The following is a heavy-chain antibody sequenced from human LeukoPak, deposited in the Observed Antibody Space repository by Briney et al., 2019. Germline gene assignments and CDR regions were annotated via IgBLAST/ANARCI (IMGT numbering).Heavy chain of an antibody. Sequence: GGSLRLSCAASGFTLDNYRMSWVPQAPGKGPEWVSTVNADGGNTYYADSVKGRFTISRDNSKSTLILQMNSLRVEDTALYYCTKRVKYGGTWDHFADWGQGTLVTVSS. CDR2: VNADGGNT. CDR3: TKRVKYGGTWDHFAD. CDR1: GFTLDNYR. J-gene: IGHJ4*02. D-gene: IGHD1-26*01. V-gene: IGHV3-23*01.